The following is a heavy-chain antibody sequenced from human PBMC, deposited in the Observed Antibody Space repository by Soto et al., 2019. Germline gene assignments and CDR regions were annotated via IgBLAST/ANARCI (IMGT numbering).Heavy chain of an antibody. D-gene: IGHD3-3*01. CDR2: IYYNGNT. J-gene: IGHJ4*02. Sequence: QLQLQQSGPRLVKPSEALSLTCTVSGDSISSNTYYWGWLRQSPGKGLEWIGSIYYNGNTYYNPSLKSRVTISGDTSKNQFSLNLSSVTAADTAMYYCARHKEWLRFRYVDSWGQGTLVTVSS. CDR1: GDSISSNTYY. CDR3: ARHKEWLRFRYVDS. V-gene: IGHV4-39*01.